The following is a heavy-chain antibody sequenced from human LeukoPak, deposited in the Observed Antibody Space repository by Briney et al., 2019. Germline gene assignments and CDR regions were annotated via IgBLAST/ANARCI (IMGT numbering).Heavy chain of an antibody. CDR1: GFTFSSYE. J-gene: IGHJ4*02. V-gene: IGHV3-48*03. CDR2: ISSSGSTI. CDR3: ARLHDYYDSRDY. Sequence: GGSLRLSXAASGFTFSSYEMNWVRQAPGKGLEWVSYISSSGSTIYYADSVKGRFTISRDNAKNSLYLQMNSLRAEDTAVYYCARLHDYYDSRDYWGQGTLVTVSS. D-gene: IGHD3-22*01.